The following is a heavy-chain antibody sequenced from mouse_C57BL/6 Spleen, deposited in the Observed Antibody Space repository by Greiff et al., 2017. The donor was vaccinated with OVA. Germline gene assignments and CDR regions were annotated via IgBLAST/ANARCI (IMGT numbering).Heavy chain of an antibody. Sequence: QVQLKESGPELVKPGASVKLSCKASGYTFTSYDINWVKQRPGQGLEWIGWIYPRDGSTKYNEKFKGKATLTVDTSSSTAYMELHSLTSEDSAVYFCARRAGYYGSTYFDYWGQGTTLTVSS. J-gene: IGHJ2*01. CDR3: ARRAGYYGSTYFDY. V-gene: IGHV1-85*01. CDR1: GYTFTSYD. D-gene: IGHD1-1*01. CDR2: IYPRDGST.